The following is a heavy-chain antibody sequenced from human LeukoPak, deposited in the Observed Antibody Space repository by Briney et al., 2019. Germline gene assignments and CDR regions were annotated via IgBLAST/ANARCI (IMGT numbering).Heavy chain of an antibody. CDR2: IYYSGST. J-gene: IGHJ4*02. Sequence: KSSETLSLTCTVSGGSISSGGYYWSWIRQHPGKGLEWIGYIYYSGSTYYNPSLKSRVTISVDTSKNQFSLKLSSVTAADTAVYYCARVYYYYDSSGILTLYFDYWGQGTLVTVSS. D-gene: IGHD3-22*01. V-gene: IGHV4-31*03. CDR1: GGSISSGGYY. CDR3: ARVYYYYDSSGILTLYFDY.